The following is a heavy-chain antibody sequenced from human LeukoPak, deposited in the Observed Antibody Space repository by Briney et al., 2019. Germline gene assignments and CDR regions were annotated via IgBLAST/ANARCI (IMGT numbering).Heavy chain of an antibody. Sequence: SVKVSCKASGGTLSSYAISWVRQAPGQGLEWMGGIIPIFGTANYAQKFQGRVTITTDESTSTAYMELSSLRSEDTAVYYCARDRLGAGYSYGYNWFDPWGQGTLVTVSS. CDR3: ARDRLGAGYSYGYNWFDP. D-gene: IGHD5-18*01. CDR1: GGTLSSYA. J-gene: IGHJ5*02. CDR2: IIPIFGTA. V-gene: IGHV1-69*05.